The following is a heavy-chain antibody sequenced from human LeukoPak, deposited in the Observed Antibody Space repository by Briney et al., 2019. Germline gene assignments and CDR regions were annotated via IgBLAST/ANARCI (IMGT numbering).Heavy chain of an antibody. Sequence: GGSLRLSCAASGFTFSRNGMHWVRQAPGKGLEWVTFIRYDGSNQYYADSVKGRFTISRDNSKNRLYLQMHSLRAEDTAVYYCAKSNWNDAANWFDPWGQGTLVTVSS. D-gene: IGHD1-20*01. CDR2: IRYDGSNQ. J-gene: IGHJ5*02. V-gene: IGHV3-30*02. CDR3: AKSNWNDAANWFDP. CDR1: GFTFSRNG.